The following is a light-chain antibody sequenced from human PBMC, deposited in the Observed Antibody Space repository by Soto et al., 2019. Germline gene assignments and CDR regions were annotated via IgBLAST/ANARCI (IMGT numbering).Light chain of an antibody. J-gene: IGKJ4*01. CDR3: QQRSDWPPLT. CDR1: QSVSRY. Sequence: EIVLTQSPATLSLSPGERATLSCRASQSVSRYLAWYQQKPGQAPRLLIYDACNWATGIPPRFNGGGSGTAFTLTISSLEPEDSAVYYCQQRSDWPPLTFGGGTKVEIK. V-gene: IGKV3-11*01. CDR2: DAC.